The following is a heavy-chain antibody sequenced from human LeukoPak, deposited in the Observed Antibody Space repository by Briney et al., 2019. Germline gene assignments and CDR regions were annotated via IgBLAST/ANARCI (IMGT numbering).Heavy chain of an antibody. CDR3: VKNGARSGWYAEFAS. Sequence: GGSLRLSCAASGFTFRDEAMSWVRQAPGKGLDLVSSISGAAGGIYYADSVRGRFTISRDNSKNPLYLQMNSLGAGDTAVYYCVKNGARSGWYAEFASWGQGTLVTVSS. D-gene: IGHD6-19*01. CDR1: GFTFRDEA. CDR2: ISGAAGGI. V-gene: IGHV3-23*01. J-gene: IGHJ5*02.